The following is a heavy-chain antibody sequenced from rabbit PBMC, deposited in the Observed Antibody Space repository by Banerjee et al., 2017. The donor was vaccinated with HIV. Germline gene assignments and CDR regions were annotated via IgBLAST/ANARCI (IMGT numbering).Heavy chain of an antibody. D-gene: IGHD1-1*01. Sequence: EESGGGLVQPEGSLTLTCTASGFSLSRGYWICWVRQAPGKGLEWIGCISTSSGNADYASWAKGRFTISKTSSTTVTLQMTSLTAADTATYFCGRGANSVGYNGDLWGQGTLVTVS. CDR1: GFSLSRGYW. V-gene: IGHV1S45*01. CDR2: ISTSSGNA. CDR3: GRGANSVGYNGDL. J-gene: IGHJ3*01.